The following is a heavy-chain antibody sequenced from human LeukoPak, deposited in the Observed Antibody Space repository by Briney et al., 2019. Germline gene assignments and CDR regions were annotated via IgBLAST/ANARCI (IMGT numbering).Heavy chain of an antibody. CDR3: ARDLWEHPDAFDI. CDR2: ISSSSSYI. Sequence: GGSLRLSCAASGFTFSSYSMNWVRQAPGKGLEWVSSISSSSSYIYYADSVKGRFTISRDNAKNSLYLQMNSLRAEDTAVYYCARDLWEHPDAFDIWGRGTMVTVSS. V-gene: IGHV3-21*01. D-gene: IGHD1-26*01. J-gene: IGHJ3*02. CDR1: GFTFSSYS.